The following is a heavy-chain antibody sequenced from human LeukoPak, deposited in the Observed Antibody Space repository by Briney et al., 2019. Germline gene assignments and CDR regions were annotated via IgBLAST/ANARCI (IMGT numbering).Heavy chain of an antibody. Sequence: QPGGSLRLSCAASGFTFSSYAINWVRQAPGKGLEWVSAISAGGDTTLYAESVKGRFTISRDNSRNTLYLQMNNLRAEDTAIYHCARWIYYFDSWGQGTLVTVSS. CDR2: ISAGGDTT. J-gene: IGHJ4*02. CDR3: ARWIYYFDS. CDR1: GFTFSSYA. D-gene: IGHD5-12*01. V-gene: IGHV3-23*01.